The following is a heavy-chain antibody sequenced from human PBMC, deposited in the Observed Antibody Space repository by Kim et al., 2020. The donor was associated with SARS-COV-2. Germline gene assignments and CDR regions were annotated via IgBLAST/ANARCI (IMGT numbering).Heavy chain of an antibody. D-gene: IGHD4-17*01. Sequence: GGSLRLSCAASGFTFSNAWMSWVRQAPGKGLEWVGRIKSKTDGGTTDYAAPVKGRFTISRDDSKNTLYLQMNSLKTEDTAVYYCTTDVEYGDYEPYYWGQGTLVTVSS. CDR3: TTDVEYGDYEPYY. CDR1: GFTFSNAW. V-gene: IGHV3-15*01. J-gene: IGHJ4*02. CDR2: IKSKTDGGTT.